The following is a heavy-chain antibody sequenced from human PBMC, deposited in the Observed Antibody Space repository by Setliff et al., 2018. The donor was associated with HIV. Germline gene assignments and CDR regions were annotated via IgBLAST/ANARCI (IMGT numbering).Heavy chain of an antibody. CDR3: ARGVGSYYD. Sequence: SETLSLTCTVSGYSISSGYYWGWIRQPPGKGLEWIGSIYHSGSTYYNPSLKSRVTISVDTSKNQFSLKLSSVTAADTAVYYCARGVGSYYDWGQGTLVTVSS. D-gene: IGHD1-26*01. CDR1: GYSISSGYY. CDR2: IYHSGST. J-gene: IGHJ4*02. V-gene: IGHV4-38-2*02.